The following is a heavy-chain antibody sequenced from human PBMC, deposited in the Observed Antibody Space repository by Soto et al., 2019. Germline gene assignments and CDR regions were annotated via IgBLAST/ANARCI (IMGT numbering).Heavy chain of an antibody. D-gene: IGHD3-10*01. CDR3: ATTRGGGGY. J-gene: IGHJ4*02. CDR2: IYSGGYT. V-gene: IGHV3-53*01. CDR1: GFTVSNNY. Sequence: EVQLVESGGGLIQPGGSLRLSCAVSGFTVSNNYMSWVRQAPGKGLEGVSVIYSGGYTAYGDSVKGRFTISRDNSKNTLNLKMKNVGADDPAVYYGATTRGGGGYWGQGTLVTVSS.